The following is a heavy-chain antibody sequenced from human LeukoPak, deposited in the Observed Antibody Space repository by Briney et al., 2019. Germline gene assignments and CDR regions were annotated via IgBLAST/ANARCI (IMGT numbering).Heavy chain of an antibody. CDR2: IIPIFGTA. Sequence: SVKVSCKASGGTFSSYAISWVRQAPGQGLEWMGGIIPIFGTANYAQKFQGRVAITADKSTSTAYMELSSLRSEDTAVYYCARGFDYYDSSGYSPGDYWGQGTLVTVSS. D-gene: IGHD3-22*01. V-gene: IGHV1-69*06. CDR1: GGTFSSYA. CDR3: ARGFDYYDSSGYSPGDY. J-gene: IGHJ4*02.